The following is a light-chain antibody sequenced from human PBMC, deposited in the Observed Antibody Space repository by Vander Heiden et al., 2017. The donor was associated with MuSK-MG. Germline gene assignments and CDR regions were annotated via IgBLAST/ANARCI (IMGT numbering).Light chain of an antibody. CDR1: SSDVGGYNY. J-gene: IGLJ2*01. CDR2: EVS. CDR3: CSYAGSYTPV. Sequence: QSALTQPRSVSGSPGQSVTISCTGTSSDVGGYNYVSWYQQHPGKAPKLMIYEVSKRPSGVPDRFSGSKSGNTASLTISGLQAEDEADYYCCSYAGSYTPVFGGGTKLTVL. V-gene: IGLV2-11*01.